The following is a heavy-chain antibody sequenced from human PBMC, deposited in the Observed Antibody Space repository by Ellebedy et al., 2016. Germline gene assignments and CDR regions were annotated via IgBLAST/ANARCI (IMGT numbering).Heavy chain of an antibody. CDR2: ISGDGGST. V-gene: IGHV3-23*01. Sequence: GESLKISCATSGFTFRNFFMSWVRQTPGKGLEWVSTISGDGGSTYIADSVKGRFTISRDNSKNTMFLQMNSLRADDTAVYYCRQGHYADYWGQGTLVTVSS. CDR3: RQGHYADY. J-gene: IGHJ4*02. CDR1: GFTFRNFF.